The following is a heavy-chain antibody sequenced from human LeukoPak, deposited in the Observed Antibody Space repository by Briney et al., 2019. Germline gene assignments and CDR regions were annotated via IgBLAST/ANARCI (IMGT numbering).Heavy chain of an antibody. Sequence: GGSLRLSCAASGSTFSSYEMNWVRQAPGKGLEWVSYISSSGSTIYYADSVKGRFTISRDNAKNSLSLQMNSLRAEDTAVYYCARDKLEMTTIFPYYYGMDVWGQGTTVTVSS. D-gene: IGHD5-24*01. V-gene: IGHV3-48*03. CDR2: ISSSGSTI. CDR3: ARDKLEMTTIFPYYYGMDV. CDR1: GSTFSSYE. J-gene: IGHJ6*02.